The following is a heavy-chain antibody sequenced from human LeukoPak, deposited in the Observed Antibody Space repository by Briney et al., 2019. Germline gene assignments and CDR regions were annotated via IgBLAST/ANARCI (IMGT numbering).Heavy chain of an antibody. CDR2: MKQDGGEK. V-gene: IGHV3-7*01. CDR1: GFPFSTYW. J-gene: IGHJ3*01. Sequence: GGSLRLSCAASGFPFSTYWMSWVRQAPGQGLEWVAYMKQDGGEKYYVDSVKGRFTISRDNDKNSLYLQMNSLRGEDTAVYYCARHRRIAIRLTAYDVWGHGTMVTVSS. CDR3: ARHRRIAIRLTAYDV. D-gene: IGHD2-21*01.